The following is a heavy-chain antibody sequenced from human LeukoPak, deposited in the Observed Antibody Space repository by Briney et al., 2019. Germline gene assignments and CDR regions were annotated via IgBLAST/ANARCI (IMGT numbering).Heavy chain of an antibody. CDR1: GFTFSSYA. D-gene: IGHD3-3*01. CDR3: ARAYYDFWSGYPPYYFDY. CDR2: ISYDGSNK. V-gene: IGHV3-30-3*01. Sequence: GGSLRLSCAASGFTFSSYAMHWVRQAPGKGLEWVAVISYDGSNKYYADSVKGRFTISRDNSKNTLYLQMNSLSAEDTAVYYCARAYYDFWSGYPPYYFDYWGQGTLDTVSS. J-gene: IGHJ4*02.